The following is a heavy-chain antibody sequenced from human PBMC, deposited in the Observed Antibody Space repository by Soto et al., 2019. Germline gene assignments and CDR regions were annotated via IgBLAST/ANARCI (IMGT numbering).Heavy chain of an antibody. CDR3: AHIGDGGYNLATFDV. D-gene: IGHD4-17*01. CDR1: GFSFSTSGVG. CDR2: LYWDDDK. J-gene: IGHJ3*01. V-gene: IGHV2-5*02. Sequence: QITLKESGPTLVKPTQTLTLTCTFSGFSFSTSGVGVGWIRQPPGKALEWLALLYWDDDKRYSPSLKSRLTIXTGXSXIQVVLTMTNMDPMDTATYYCAHIGDGGYNLATFDVWGQGTMVTVSS.